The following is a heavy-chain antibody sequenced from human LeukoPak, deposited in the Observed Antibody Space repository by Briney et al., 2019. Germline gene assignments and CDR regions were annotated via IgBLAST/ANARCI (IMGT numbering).Heavy chain of an antibody. D-gene: IGHD3-16*01. Sequence: GGSLRLFCAASGFTFSSYSMNWVRQAPGKGLEWVSSISSSSSYIYYADSVKGRFTISRDNAKNSLYLQMNSLRAEDTAVYYCARDRLRIMTNGMDVWGQGTTVTVSS. CDR1: GFTFSSYS. CDR3: ARDRLRIMTNGMDV. CDR2: ISSSSSYI. V-gene: IGHV3-21*01. J-gene: IGHJ6*02.